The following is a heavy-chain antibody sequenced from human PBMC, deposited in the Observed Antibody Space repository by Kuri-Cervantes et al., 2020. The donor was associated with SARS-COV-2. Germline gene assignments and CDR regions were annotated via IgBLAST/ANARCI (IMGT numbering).Heavy chain of an antibody. CDR3: ARDRVGVHDF. Sequence: TCAASGFTFSSYAMHWVRQAPGKGLEWVSVISSDGINTYYADSVKGRFTISRDTSRNTLYLRMNSLRTEDTAIYYYARDRVGVHDFWGQGTLVTVSS. V-gene: IGHV3-30-3*01. J-gene: IGHJ4*02. CDR1: GFTFSSYA. D-gene: IGHD2-21*01. CDR2: ISSDGINT.